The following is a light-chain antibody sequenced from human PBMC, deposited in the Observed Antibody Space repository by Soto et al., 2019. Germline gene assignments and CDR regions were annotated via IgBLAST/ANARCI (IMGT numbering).Light chain of an antibody. Sequence: QSVLTQPRSVSGSPGQSVTISCTGTSSDVGRYSFVSWYQQHPGKAPKLILYDVYKRPSGVPDRFSGSKSGNTASLTISGLQAEDETDYYCCSHAGSSVVFGTGTQVTVL. CDR1: SSDVGRYSF. CDR3: CSHAGSSVV. CDR2: DVY. V-gene: IGLV2-11*01. J-gene: IGLJ1*01.